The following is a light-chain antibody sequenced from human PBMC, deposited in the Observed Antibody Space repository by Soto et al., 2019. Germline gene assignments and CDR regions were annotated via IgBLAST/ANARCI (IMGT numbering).Light chain of an antibody. CDR1: QSISLY. CDR3: QQCNSYPWT. V-gene: IGKV1-5*03. Sequence: DIQMTQSPSALSASVGDRVTITCRASQSISLYLAWYQQKPGKAPNLLIYRASNLQTGVPSRFSGSGSGTEFTLTLSSLQPDDFATYYCQQCNSYPWTFGQGTKVEVK. J-gene: IGKJ1*01. CDR2: RAS.